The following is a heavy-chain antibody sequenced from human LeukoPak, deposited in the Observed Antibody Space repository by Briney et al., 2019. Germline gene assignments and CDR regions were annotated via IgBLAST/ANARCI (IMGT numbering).Heavy chain of an antibody. CDR2: MNPNSGNT. CDR3: ARGRKITPTLFDY. CDR1: GYTFTSYD. D-gene: IGHD3-16*01. Sequence: ASVKLSCKASGYTFTSYDINWVRQATGQGLEWMGWMNPNSGNTGYAQKFQGRVTMTRNTSISTAYMELTSLRSEDTAVYYCARGRKITPTLFDYWGQGTLVTVSS. J-gene: IGHJ4*02. V-gene: IGHV1-8*01.